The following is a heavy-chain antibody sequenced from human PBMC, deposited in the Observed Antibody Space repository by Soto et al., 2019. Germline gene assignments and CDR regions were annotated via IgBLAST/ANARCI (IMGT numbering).Heavy chain of an antibody. J-gene: IGHJ6*02. V-gene: IGHV4-39*01. CDR2: IYYSGST. D-gene: IGHD6-6*01. Sequence: PSETLSLTCTDSGGSISSSSYYWGWIRQSPGKGLEWIGSIYYSGSTYYNPSLKSRVTISVDTSKNQFSLKLSSVTAADTAVYYCARLRIGSSSDYYYYYGMDVWGQGTTVTVSS. CDR3: ARLRIGSSSDYYYYYGMDV. CDR1: GGSISSSSYY.